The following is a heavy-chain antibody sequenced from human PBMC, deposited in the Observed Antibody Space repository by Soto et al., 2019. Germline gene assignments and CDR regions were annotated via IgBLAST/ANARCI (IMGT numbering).Heavy chain of an antibody. D-gene: IGHD5-18*01. CDR2: INSDGSST. CDR3: AREGVGYSYGNFDY. CDR1: GFTFRSYW. Sequence: LRLSCAVSGFTFRSYWMHWVRQAPGKGLVWVSRINSDGSSTNYADSVKGRFTVSRDNAKSTLYLQMNSLRAEDTAVYYCAREGVGYSYGNFDYWRQGTLVTVSS. V-gene: IGHV3-74*01. J-gene: IGHJ4*02.